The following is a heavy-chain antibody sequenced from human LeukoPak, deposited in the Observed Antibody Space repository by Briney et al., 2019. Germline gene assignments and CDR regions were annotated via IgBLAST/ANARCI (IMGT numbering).Heavy chain of an antibody. D-gene: IGHD4-17*01. Sequence: KPSETLSLTCTVSGGSISSSSYYWGWIRQPPGKGLEWIGSIYYSGSTYYNPSLKSRVTISVDTSKNQFSLKLSSVTAADTAVYYCARCGDYGDYVVLRHWGQGTLVTVSS. CDR3: ARCGDYGDYVVLRH. V-gene: IGHV4-39*01. CDR2: IYYSGST. CDR1: GGSISSSSYY. J-gene: IGHJ4*02.